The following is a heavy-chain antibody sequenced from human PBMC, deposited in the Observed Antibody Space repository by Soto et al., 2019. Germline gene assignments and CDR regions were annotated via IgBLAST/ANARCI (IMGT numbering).Heavy chain of an antibody. CDR3: AREDGGGELAY. V-gene: IGHV3-21*01. CDR2: ITSSSSYK. J-gene: IGHJ4*02. CDR1: GFTFSSYT. Sequence: EVQLLESGGGLVKPGGSRRLSCAVAGFTFSSYTMHWVRQAPGKGLEWVSSITSSSSYKHYTDSVKGRFIISRDNAKNSLYRQMNRLRPEDTAVYYCAREDGGGELAYWGPGALVTVSS. D-gene: IGHD2-21*01.